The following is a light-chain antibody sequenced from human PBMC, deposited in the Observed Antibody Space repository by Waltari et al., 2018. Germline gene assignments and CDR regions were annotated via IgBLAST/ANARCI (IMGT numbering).Light chain of an antibody. CDR1: QRLSRISSDKNW. Sequence: DIVLTQSPDSLAVSLGEGATINCKSSQRLSRISSDKNWLAWYQQKPGQPPKLLIYWASARASGVPVRFSGGGSETNFTLAISSLQAEDVAVYYCQQYHTTPLTFGGGTKVEIK. CDR2: WAS. J-gene: IGKJ4*01. V-gene: IGKV4-1*01. CDR3: QQYHTTPLT.